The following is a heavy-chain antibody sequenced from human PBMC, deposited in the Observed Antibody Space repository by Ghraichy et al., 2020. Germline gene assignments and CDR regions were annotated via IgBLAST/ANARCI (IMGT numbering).Heavy chain of an antibody. V-gene: IGHV4-31*02. CDR2: IYYSGST. CDR1: GGSISSGGYY. D-gene: IGHD6-13*01. J-gene: IGHJ5*02. Sequence: LSLTCTVSGGSISSGGYYWSWIRQHPGKGLEWIGYIYYSGSTYYNPSLKSRVTISVDTSKNQFSLKLSSVTAADTAVYYCARGVAAAVYNWFDPWGQGTLVTVSS. CDR3: ARGVAAAVYNWFDP.